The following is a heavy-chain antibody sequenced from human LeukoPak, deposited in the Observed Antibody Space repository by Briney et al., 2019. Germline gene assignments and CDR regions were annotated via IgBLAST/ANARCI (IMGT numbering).Heavy chain of an antibody. CDR3: ARGPYYNFWSGQDY. V-gene: IGHV3-7*04. D-gene: IGHD3-3*01. CDR2: IKQDGTEK. Sequence: PGGSLRLSCAASGFTFSTYWMSWVRQAPGKGLEWVAHIKQDGTEKYYVDSLRGRFTISRDNAKNSLYLQMISLRAEDTAVYYCARGPYYNFWSGQDYWGQGILVSVSS. J-gene: IGHJ4*02. CDR1: GFTFSTYW.